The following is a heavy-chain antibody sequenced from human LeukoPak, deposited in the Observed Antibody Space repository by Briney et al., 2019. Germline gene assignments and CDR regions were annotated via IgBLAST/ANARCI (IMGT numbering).Heavy chain of an antibody. CDR2: IIPIFGTA. D-gene: IGHD2-21*02. Sequence: SVKVSCKASGGTFSSYAISWVRQAPGQGLEWMGGIIPIFGTANYAQKFQGRVTIITDESTSTAYMELSSLRSEDTAVYYCARGGHIVVVTAILPNYYFDYWGQGTLVTVSS. J-gene: IGHJ4*02. CDR3: ARGGHIVVVTAILPNYYFDY. CDR1: GGTFSSYA. V-gene: IGHV1-69*05.